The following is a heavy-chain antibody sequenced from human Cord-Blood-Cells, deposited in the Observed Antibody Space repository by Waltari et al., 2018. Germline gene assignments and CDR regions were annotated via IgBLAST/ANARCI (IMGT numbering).Heavy chain of an antibody. D-gene: IGHD2-2*02. CDR3: ARGGCSSTSCYTLNWFDP. CDR1: GYTFTSYG. V-gene: IGHV1-18*01. Sequence: QVQLVQPGAEVKKPRASVKVSCKASGYTFTSYGISWVRQAPGQGFEWMGWISAYNGNTNYAQKIQGRVTMTTDTSTSTAYMELRSLRSDDTAVYYCARGGCSSTSCYTLNWFDPWGQGTLVTVSS. CDR2: ISAYNGNT. J-gene: IGHJ5*02.